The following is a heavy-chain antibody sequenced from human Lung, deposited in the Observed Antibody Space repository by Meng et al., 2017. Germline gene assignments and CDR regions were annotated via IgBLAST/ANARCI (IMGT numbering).Heavy chain of an antibody. CDR1: GFTFSSYS. CDR3: ARGDGSGSLFEN. CDR2: ISSSST. Sequence: EVQLVESGGGLVKPGGSLRLSRAASGFTFSSYSMNWVRQAPGKGLEWVSSISSSSTYADSVKGRFTISRDNAKNSLYLQMNSLRAEDTAVYYCARGDGSGSLFENWGQGTLVTVSS. D-gene: IGHD3-10*01. V-gene: IGHV3-21*06. J-gene: IGHJ4*02.